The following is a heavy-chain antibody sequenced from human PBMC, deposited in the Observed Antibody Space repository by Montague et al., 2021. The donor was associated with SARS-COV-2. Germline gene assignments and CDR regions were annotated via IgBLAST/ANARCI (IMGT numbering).Heavy chain of an antibody. V-gene: IGHV3-21*01. CDR1: GFTFSSYS. D-gene: IGHD6-13*01. J-gene: IGHJ1*01. CDR2: ISSSSSYI. CDR3: VRPRYIAAAGPEYFQH. Sequence: SLRLSCAASGFTFSSYSVNWVRQAPGKGLEWVSSISSSSSYIYYADSVKGRFTISRDNAKNSLYLQMNSLRAEDTAVYYCVRPRYIAAAGPEYFQHWGQGTLVTVSS.